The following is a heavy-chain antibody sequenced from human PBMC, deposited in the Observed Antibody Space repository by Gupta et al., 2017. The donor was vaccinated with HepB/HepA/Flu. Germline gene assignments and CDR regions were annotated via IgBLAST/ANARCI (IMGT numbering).Heavy chain of an antibody. D-gene: IGHD3-22*01. Sequence: QITLKESGPTLVKPTQTLTLTCTFSGFSLITNGTGVGWIRQPPGKALEWLALIYWDDDKRYSPSLKSRLTITKDTSKNQVVLTMTNVDPVDTATYFCAHFFDSLTDSWGQGTLVTGSS. CDR1: GFSLITNGTG. J-gene: IGHJ4*02. V-gene: IGHV2-5*02. CDR2: IYWDDDK. CDR3: AHFFDSLTDS.